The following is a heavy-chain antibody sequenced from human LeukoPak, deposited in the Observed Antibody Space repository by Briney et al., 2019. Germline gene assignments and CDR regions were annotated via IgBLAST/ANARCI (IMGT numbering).Heavy chain of an antibody. CDR3: ARSGGMDYDSSGYYYGYNFDY. V-gene: IGHV1-18*01. Sequence: ASVKVSCKASGYTFTSYGISWVRQAPGQGLEWMGWISAYNGNTNYAQKLQGRVTMTTDTSTSTAYMELRSLRSDDTAVYYCARSGGMDYDSSGYYYGYNFDYWGQGTLVTVSS. CDR2: ISAYNGNT. D-gene: IGHD3-22*01. J-gene: IGHJ4*02. CDR1: GYTFTSYG.